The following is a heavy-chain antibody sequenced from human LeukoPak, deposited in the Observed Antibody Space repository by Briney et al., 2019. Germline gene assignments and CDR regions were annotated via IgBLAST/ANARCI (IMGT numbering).Heavy chain of an antibody. J-gene: IGHJ4*02. D-gene: IGHD5-18*01. V-gene: IGHV1-69*13. CDR3: ARVSAPPLYSYGYDTPYYFDY. CDR2: IIPIFGTA. CDR1: GGTFSSYA. Sequence: SVKVSCKASGGTFSSYANSWVRQAPGQGLEWMGGIIPIFGTANYAQKFQGRVTITADESTSTAYMELSSLRSEDTAVYYCARVSAPPLYSYGYDTPYYFDYWGQGTLVTVSS.